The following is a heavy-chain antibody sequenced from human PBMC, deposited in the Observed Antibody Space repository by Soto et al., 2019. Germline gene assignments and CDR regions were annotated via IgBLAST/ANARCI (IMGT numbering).Heavy chain of an antibody. D-gene: IGHD3-3*01. Sequence: ASVKVSCKASGGTFSSYAISWVRQAPGQGLEWMGGIIPIFGTANYAQKFQGRVTITADESTSTAYMELSSLRSEDTAVYYCARDSATFGVVEPYGMDVWGQGTTVTVSS. CDR3: ARDSATFGVVEPYGMDV. CDR1: GGTFSSYA. V-gene: IGHV1-69*13. J-gene: IGHJ6*02. CDR2: IIPIFGTA.